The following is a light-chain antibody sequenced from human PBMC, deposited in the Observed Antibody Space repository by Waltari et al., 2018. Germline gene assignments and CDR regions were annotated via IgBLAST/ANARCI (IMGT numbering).Light chain of an antibody. CDR1: QTITNY. J-gene: IGKJ1*01. CDR3: QQSYSTPWT. CDR2: AAS. V-gene: IGKV1-39*01. Sequence: DIQMTQSPYSLSASVGDRVTITCRASQTITNYINWYQQKSGKAPKLLIYAASSLQSGVPSRFSGSGSGTYFTLTITSLQPEYFATYHCQQSYSTPWTFGQGTKVEIK.